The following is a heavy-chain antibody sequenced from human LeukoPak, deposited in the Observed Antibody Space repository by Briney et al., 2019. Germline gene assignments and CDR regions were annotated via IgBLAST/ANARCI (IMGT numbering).Heavy chain of an antibody. CDR3: ARESFRYYDFWSAMAV. CDR1: GFTFSDYY. D-gene: IGHD3-3*01. Sequence: GGSLRLSCAASGFTFSDYYMSWIRQAPGKGLEWVSYISSSGSTIYYADSVKGRFTISRDNAKNSLYLQMNSLRAEDTAVYYCARESFRYYDFWSAMAVWGKGTTVTVSS. CDR2: ISSSGSTI. J-gene: IGHJ6*03. V-gene: IGHV3-11*01.